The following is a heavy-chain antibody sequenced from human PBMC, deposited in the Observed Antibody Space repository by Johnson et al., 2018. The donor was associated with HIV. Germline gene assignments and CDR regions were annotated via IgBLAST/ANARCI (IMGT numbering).Heavy chain of an antibody. CDR3: ARGLGWDTNLAFDI. J-gene: IGHJ3*02. CDR2: IKQEGSEK. V-gene: IGHV3-7*01. Sequence: VQLVESGGGLVQPGGSLRLSCAASGFTFSSYWMSWVRQAPGKGLEWVANIKQEGSEKSYVDSVKGRFTISRDNAKNSLYLQMNSLRDADTAVYYCARGLGWDTNLAFDIWGQGTVVTVSS. D-gene: IGHD4-11*01. CDR1: GFTFSSYW.